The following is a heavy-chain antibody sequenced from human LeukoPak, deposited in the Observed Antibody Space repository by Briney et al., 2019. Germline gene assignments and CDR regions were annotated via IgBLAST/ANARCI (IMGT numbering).Heavy chain of an antibody. CDR3: TYSAGY. V-gene: IGHV3-49*04. J-gene: IGHJ4*02. CDR1: GFTFADYA. CDR2: MKSKAYGGTT. D-gene: IGHD2-21*01. Sequence: GGSLRLSCSASGFTFADYAMSWVRQAPGKGLEWVGFMKSKAYGGTTEYAASVKGRFTISRDDSKSIAYLQMNSLRSEDTAVYYRTYSAGYWGQGTLVTVSS.